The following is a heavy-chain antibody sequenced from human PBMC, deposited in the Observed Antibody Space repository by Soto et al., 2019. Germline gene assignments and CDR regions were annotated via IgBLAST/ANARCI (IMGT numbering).Heavy chain of an antibody. D-gene: IGHD2-2*01. V-gene: IGHV1-69*05. CDR3: AGPPSRNRYYYGMDV. CDR1: GGTFSSYA. CDR2: IIPIFGTA. Sequence: QVQLVQSGAAVKKPGSSVKVSCKASGGTFSSYAISWVRQAPGQGLEWMGGIIPIFGTANYAQKLQGRVTMPPAESPSPPYMELSSLRSADTAVYYYAGPPSRNRYYYGMDVWGQGTTVTVSS. J-gene: IGHJ6*02.